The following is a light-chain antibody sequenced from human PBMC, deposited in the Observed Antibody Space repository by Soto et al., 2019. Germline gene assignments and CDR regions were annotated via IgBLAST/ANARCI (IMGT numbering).Light chain of an antibody. J-gene: IGLJ1*01. CDR1: SSNIGTNA. CDR2: NNN. CDR3: AAWDDSLNGYV. V-gene: IGLV1-44*01. Sequence: QSVLTQPPSESGTPGQRVTISCSGGSSNIGTNAVNWYQQLPGTAPKLLIDNNNQRPSGVPDRFSDSKSGTSASLAISGLQSEDEADYYCAAWDDSLNGYVFGTGTKVTVL.